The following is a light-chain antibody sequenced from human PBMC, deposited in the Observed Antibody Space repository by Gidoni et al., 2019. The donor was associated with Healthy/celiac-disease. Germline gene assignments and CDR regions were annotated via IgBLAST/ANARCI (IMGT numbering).Light chain of an antibody. J-gene: IGKJ4*01. CDR3: QQYNNWPLT. Sequence: EIVMTQSPATRSVSPGERATLSCRASQSVSSNLAWYQQKPGQAPRLLIYGASTRATGIPARFSGSGSGTEFTLTISSLQSEDFAVYYCQQYNNWPLTFGGGTKVEIK. CDR2: GAS. CDR1: QSVSSN. V-gene: IGKV3-15*01.